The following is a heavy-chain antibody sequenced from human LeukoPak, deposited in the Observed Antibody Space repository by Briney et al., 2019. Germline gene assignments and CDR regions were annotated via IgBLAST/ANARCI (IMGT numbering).Heavy chain of an antibody. J-gene: IGHJ6*03. CDR2: IYTSGST. Sequence: SETLSLTCTVSGGSISSYYWSWVRQPAGKGLEWIGRIYTSGSTNYNPSLKSRVTMSVDTSKDQFSLKLSSVTAADTAVYYCARVTIFGVVGYYYYYMDVWGKGTTVTVSS. CDR3: ARVTIFGVVGYYYYYMDV. D-gene: IGHD3-3*01. V-gene: IGHV4-4*07. CDR1: GGSISSYY.